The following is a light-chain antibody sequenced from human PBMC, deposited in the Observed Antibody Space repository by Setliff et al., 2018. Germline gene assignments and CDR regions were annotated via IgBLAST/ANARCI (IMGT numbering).Light chain of an antibody. V-gene: IGLV2-8*01. Sequence: QSVLTQPPSASGSPGQSLTISCTGTSRDIGAYNSVSWYQQHPGKAPKLLIYEVTKRPSGVPDRFSGSKSGNTASLTVSGLQADDEADYFCCSYASSSTLFGTGTKVTVL. CDR1: SRDIGAYNS. CDR3: CSYASSSTL. CDR2: EVT. J-gene: IGLJ1*01.